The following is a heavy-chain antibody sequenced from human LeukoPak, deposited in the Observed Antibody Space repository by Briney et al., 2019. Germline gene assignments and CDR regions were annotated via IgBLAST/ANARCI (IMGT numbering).Heavy chain of an antibody. CDR1: GFTFSNYA. D-gene: IGHD2-15*01. CDR2: IYSGGTT. J-gene: IGHJ3*02. V-gene: IGHV3-53*01. Sequence: GGSLRLSCAASGFTFSNYAMHWVRQAPGKGLEWVPVIYSGGTTYCADSVKARFTISRDNSKNTLYLQMNNLRAEDTAVYYCARSYCSGGSCYSRNAFDIWGQGTMVTVSS. CDR3: ARSYCSGGSCYSRNAFDI.